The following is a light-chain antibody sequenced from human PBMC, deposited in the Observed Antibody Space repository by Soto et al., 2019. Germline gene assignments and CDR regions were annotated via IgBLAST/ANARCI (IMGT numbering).Light chain of an antibody. CDR2: EVN. V-gene: IGLV2-8*01. CDR3: TSHAGTINFPYI. Sequence: QSVLTQPPSASGSPGQSVTISCTGTSSDVGAYNYVSWYQHRPGKAPKLMVYEVNKRPSGVPDRFSGSKSGNTASLTVSGLQAEDEADYYCTSHAGTINFPYIFGTGTKVTVL. J-gene: IGLJ1*01. CDR1: SSDVGAYNY.